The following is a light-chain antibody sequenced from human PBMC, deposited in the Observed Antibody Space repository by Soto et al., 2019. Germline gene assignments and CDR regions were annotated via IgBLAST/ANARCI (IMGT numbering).Light chain of an antibody. CDR3: QSYYSSLIGSQF. CDR2: ANS. J-gene: IGLJ1*01. CDR1: SSNLGAGYD. Sequence: QSVLTQAPSVSGGPGQIVTISCSGSSSNLGAGYDVQWYRQFPGTAPKLLIYANSVRPSGVPERFSGSKSGTSASLAITGLQAEDEGDYYCQSYYSSLIGSQFVGTWEKGNR. V-gene: IGLV1-40*01.